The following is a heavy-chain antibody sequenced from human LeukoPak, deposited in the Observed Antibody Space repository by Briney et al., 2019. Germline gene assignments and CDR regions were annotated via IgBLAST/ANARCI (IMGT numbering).Heavy chain of an antibody. D-gene: IGHD3-3*01. V-gene: IGHV4-38-2*02. J-gene: IGHJ6*03. CDR1: GYSISSGYY. CDR2: IYHSGST. CDR3: ARDRTIFVIDYYMDV. Sequence: SETLSLTCTVSGYSISSGYYWGWIRQPPGKGLEWIGSIYHSGSTYYNPSLKSRVTISVDTCKNQFSLKLSSVTAADTAVYYCARDRTIFVIDYYMDVWGKGTTVTVSS.